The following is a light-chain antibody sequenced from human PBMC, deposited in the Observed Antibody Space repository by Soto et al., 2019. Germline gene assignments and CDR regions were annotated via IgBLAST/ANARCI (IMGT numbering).Light chain of an antibody. Sequence: ESVLTQSPGTLSLSPGERATLSCRASQSVSSAYLAWYQHKPGQAPRLLIYGASSRATGVPDRFSGSASGTDFTLIISRLEPEDFAVYYCQQYGSPWTFGQGTKVEIK. CDR3: QQYGSPWT. J-gene: IGKJ1*01. CDR2: GAS. CDR1: QSVSSAY. V-gene: IGKV3-20*01.